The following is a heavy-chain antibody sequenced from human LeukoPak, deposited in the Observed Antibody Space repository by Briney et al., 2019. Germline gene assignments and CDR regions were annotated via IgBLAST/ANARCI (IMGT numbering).Heavy chain of an antibody. CDR3: AGSLSGSYVFPYYFDY. V-gene: IGHV1-69*04. Sequence: ASVKVPCKASGGTFSSYAISWVRQAPGQGLEWMGRIIPILGIANYAQKFQGRVTITADKSTSTAYMELSSLRSEDTAVYYCAGSLSGSYVFPYYFDYWGQGTLVTVSS. J-gene: IGHJ4*02. D-gene: IGHD1-26*01. CDR2: IIPILGIA. CDR1: GGTFSSYA.